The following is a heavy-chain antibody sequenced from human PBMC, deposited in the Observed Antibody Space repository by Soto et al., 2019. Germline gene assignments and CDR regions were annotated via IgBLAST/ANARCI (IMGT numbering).Heavy chain of an antibody. CDR1: VFTFSNYW. V-gene: IGHV3-7*03. CDR3: GRGRGYSSFDY. J-gene: IGHJ4*02. Sequence: PGGSLRLSCAASVFTFSNYWMRLVRQPPGKGLEWVANMKQDGGEINYVDSVKGRFTISRDNAKNSLYLQMNSLRVEDTAVDYCGRGRGYSSFDYWVQGTSVAVSS. CDR2: MKQDGGEI. D-gene: IGHD4-4*01.